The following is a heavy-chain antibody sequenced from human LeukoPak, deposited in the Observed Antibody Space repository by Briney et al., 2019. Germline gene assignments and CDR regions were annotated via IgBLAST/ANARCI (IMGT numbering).Heavy chain of an antibody. CDR2: INHSGST. D-gene: IGHD3-22*01. CDR1: GGSFSGYY. V-gene: IGHV4-34*01. J-gene: IGHJ4*02. CDR3: ADLRKYYYDSSGYDEGY. Sequence: PSETLSLTCAVYGGSFSGYYWSWIRQPPGKGLEWIGEINHSGSTNYNPSLKSRVTISVDTSKNQFSLQLSSVTAADTAVYYCADLRKYYYDSSGYDEGYWGQGTLVTVSS.